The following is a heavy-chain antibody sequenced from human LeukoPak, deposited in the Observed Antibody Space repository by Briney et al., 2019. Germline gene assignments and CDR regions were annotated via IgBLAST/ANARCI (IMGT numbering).Heavy chain of an antibody. CDR2: IYSAGSR. D-gene: IGHD2-15*01. Sequence: TGGSLRLSCAASGFTVSRNYMSWVRQAPGKGLEWVSIIYSAGSRYYADSVRGRFTISRDDSKNTMSLQMNSLRVEDSAVYYCASGGLGVRKFYSDPFHYWGQGTLVTVSS. CDR3: ASGGLGVRKFYSDPFHY. CDR1: GFTVSRNY. J-gene: IGHJ4*02. V-gene: IGHV3-53*01.